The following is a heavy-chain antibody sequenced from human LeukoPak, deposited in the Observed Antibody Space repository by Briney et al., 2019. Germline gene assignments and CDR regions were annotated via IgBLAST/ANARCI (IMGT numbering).Heavy chain of an antibody. V-gene: IGHV1-2*02. D-gene: IGHD3-10*01. CDR3: VRDHHYYGSGKYDNPRGYYYYYMDV. CDR1: GYTLSAYY. Sequence: ASVKVSCKASGYTLSAYYIHWVRQAPGQGLEWMGWINTNSGDTNYAQKFQGRVTMTRDTSINTAYMELRSLKSDDTAVYYCVRDHHYYGSGKYDNPRGYYYYYMDVWGKGTTVTISS. CDR2: INTNSGDT. J-gene: IGHJ6*03.